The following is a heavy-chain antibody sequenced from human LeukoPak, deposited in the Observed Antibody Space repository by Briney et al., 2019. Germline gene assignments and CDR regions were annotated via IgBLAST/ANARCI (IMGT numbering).Heavy chain of an antibody. D-gene: IGHD3-3*01. V-gene: IGHV5-51*01. Sequence: GESLKISCKGSGYSFTSYWIGWVRQMPGKGLEWMGIIYPGDFDTRYSPSFQGQVTISADKSISTAYLQWSSLKASDTAMYYCARHSIFGVVGFDPWGQGTLVTVSS. CDR2: IYPGDFDT. CDR3: ARHSIFGVVGFDP. J-gene: IGHJ5*02. CDR1: GYSFTSYW.